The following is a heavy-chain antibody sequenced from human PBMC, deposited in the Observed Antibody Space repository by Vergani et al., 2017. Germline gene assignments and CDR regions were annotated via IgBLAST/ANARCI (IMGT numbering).Heavy chain of an antibody. V-gene: IGHV2-26*01. CDR3: ARSFGELLDDPYYYYMDV. Sequence: QVTLKESGPVLVKPTETLTLTCTVSGFSLSNARMGVSWIRQPPGKALEWLAHIFSNDEKSYSTSLKRMLTISKDTSKSQVVLTMTNMDPVDTATYYCARSFGELLDDPYYYYMDVWGKGTTVTVSS. J-gene: IGHJ6*03. CDR1: GFSLSNARMG. CDR2: IFSNDEK. D-gene: IGHD3-10*01.